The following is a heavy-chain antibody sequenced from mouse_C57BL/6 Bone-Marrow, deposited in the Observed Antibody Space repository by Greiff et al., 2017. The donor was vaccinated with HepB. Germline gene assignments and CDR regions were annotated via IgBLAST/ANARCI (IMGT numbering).Heavy chain of an antibody. D-gene: IGHD1-1*01. CDR3: ASYYVKDY. CDR2: IYPGDGDT. Sequence: QVQLKESGPELVKPGASVKISCKASGYAFSSSWMNWVKQRPGKGLEWIGQIYPGDGDTNYNGKFKGKATLTADKTSSTAYMQLSSLTSEDSAVYFCASYYVKDYWGQGTTLTVSA. J-gene: IGHJ2*01. CDR1: GYAFSSSW. V-gene: IGHV1-82*01.